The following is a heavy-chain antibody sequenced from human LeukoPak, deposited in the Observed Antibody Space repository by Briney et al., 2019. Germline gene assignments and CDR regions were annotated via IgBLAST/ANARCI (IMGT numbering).Heavy chain of an antibody. CDR2: ISWNGGDK. CDR3: VKDPFSGYESGTFWFDP. V-gene: IGHV3-21*04. J-gene: IGHJ5*02. D-gene: IGHD5-12*01. Sequence: KPGGSLRLSCAASGFTFSSYSMNWVRQAPGKGLEWVSGISWNGGDKRYVDSVKGRFTISRDNAKKSLYLQMNGLRPEDTAVYFCVKDPFSGYESGTFWFDPWGQGARVIVSS. CDR1: GFTFSSYS.